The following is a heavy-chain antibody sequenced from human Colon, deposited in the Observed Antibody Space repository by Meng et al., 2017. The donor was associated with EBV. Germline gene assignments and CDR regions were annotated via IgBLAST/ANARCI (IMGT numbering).Heavy chain of an antibody. Sequence: QVHLQQWGAGLLKPSETLSLTCAVFGWSFSGNFWTWIRQSPGEGLEWIGEIHHSGSTKYNPSLKNRVCISLDTSKKQFSLQLTSVTAADTAVYFCARDPAQEDFDTSGYMYDSWGPGTLVTVSS. D-gene: IGHD3-22*01. CDR3: ARDPAQEDFDTSGYMYDS. J-gene: IGHJ5*01. CDR2: IHHSGST. V-gene: IGHV4-34*02. CDR1: GWSFSGNF.